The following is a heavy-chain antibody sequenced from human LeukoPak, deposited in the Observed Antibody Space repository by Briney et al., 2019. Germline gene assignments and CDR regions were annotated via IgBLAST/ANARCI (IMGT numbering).Heavy chain of an antibody. D-gene: IGHD1-7*01. CDR2: INHSGST. CDR1: GGSFSGYY. V-gene: IGHV4-34*01. CDR3: ARGTRWNYYFDY. J-gene: IGHJ4*02. Sequence: SETLSLTCAVYGGSFSGYYWSWIRQPPGKGLEWIGEINHSGSTNYNPSLKSRVTISVDTSKNQFSLKLSSVTAADTAVYYCARGTRWNYYFDYWGQGTLVTVSS.